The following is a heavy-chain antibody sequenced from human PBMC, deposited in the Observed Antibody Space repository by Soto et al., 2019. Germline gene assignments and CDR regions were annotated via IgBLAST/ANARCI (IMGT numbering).Heavy chain of an antibody. V-gene: IGHV3-23*01. CDR1: GFTFSSYA. CDR2: ISGSGGST. J-gene: IGHJ1*01. D-gene: IGHD3-22*01. CDR3: AKSLVIVVVIEGLYFQH. Sequence: GGSLRLSCAASGFTFSSYAMSWVRQAPGKGLEWVSAISGSGGSTYYADSVKGRFTISRDNSKNTLYLQMNSLRAEDTAVYYCAKSLVIVVVIEGLYFQHWGQGTLVTGSS.